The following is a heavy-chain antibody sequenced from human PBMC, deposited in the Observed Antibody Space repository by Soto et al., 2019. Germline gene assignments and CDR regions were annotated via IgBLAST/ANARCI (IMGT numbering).Heavy chain of an antibody. Sequence: PSQTLSLTCVISGDSVSSNSAAWSWSRQSPSRGLEWLGRTYYRSKWYNDYAVSVKSRITINPDTSKNQFSLQLISVTPEDTAVYFCARWGPAPGRFDPWGQGTMVTGSS. V-gene: IGHV6-1*01. CDR1: GDSVSSNSAA. J-gene: IGHJ5*02. D-gene: IGHD7-27*01. CDR2: TYYRSKWYN. CDR3: ARWGPAPGRFDP.